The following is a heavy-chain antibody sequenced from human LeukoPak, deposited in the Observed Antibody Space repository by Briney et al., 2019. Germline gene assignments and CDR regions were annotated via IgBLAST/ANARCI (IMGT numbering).Heavy chain of an antibody. J-gene: IGHJ4*02. V-gene: IGHV5-51*01. CDR1: GYSFTSYW. CDR2: IYPGDSDT. Sequence: GESLKISCKGSGYSFTSYWIGWVRQMPGKGLEWMGIIYPGDSDTRYSPSFQGQVTISADKSISTAYLQWSSLKASDTAMCYCASLLGYCSSTSCYPYYFDYWGQGTLVTVSS. D-gene: IGHD2-2*01. CDR3: ASLLGYCSSTSCYPYYFDY.